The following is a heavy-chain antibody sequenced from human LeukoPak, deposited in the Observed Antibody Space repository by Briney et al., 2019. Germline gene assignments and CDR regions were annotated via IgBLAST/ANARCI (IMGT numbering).Heavy chain of an antibody. CDR3: ARDLSNWGPRYSFDY. J-gene: IGHJ4*02. D-gene: IGHD7-27*01. V-gene: IGHV4-38-2*02. CDR1: GYSINSGYY. Sequence: SETLSLTCTVSGYSINSGYYWGWIRQSPGKGLEWIGSIYHSGSTYYNPSLKSRATISLDTSENQFSLKLSSVTAADTAVYYCARDLSNWGPRYSFDYWGQGTLVTVSS. CDR2: IYHSGST.